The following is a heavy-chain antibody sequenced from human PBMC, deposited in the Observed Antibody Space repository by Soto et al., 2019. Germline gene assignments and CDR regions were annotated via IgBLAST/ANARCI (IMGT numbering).Heavy chain of an antibody. CDR1: GGYFSGYY. CDR3: ARGGYDILTGYYRFDYYYGMDV. CDR2: INHSGST. Sequence: SETLSLTCAVYGGYFSGYYWSWIRQPPGKGLEWIGEINHSGSTNYNPSLKSRVTISVDTSKNQFSLKLSSVTAADTAVYYCARGGYDILTGYYRFDYYYGMDVWGQGTTVTVSS. D-gene: IGHD3-9*01. V-gene: IGHV4-34*01. J-gene: IGHJ6*02.